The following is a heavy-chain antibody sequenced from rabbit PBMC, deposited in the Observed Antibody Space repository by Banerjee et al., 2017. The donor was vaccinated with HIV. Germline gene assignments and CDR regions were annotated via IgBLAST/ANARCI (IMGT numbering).Heavy chain of an antibody. Sequence: QEQLVESGGGLVQPEGSLTLTCKASGFDFSSDAMCWVRQAPGKRPEWIACIYNGDGSTYYASWAKGRFTISKTSSTTVTLQMTSLTAADTATYFCARGATGGDCYFNLWGPGTLVT. J-gene: IGHJ4*01. V-gene: IGHV1S47*01. CDR1: GFDFSSDA. CDR2: IYNGDGST. D-gene: IGHD2-1*01. CDR3: ARGATGGDCYFNL.